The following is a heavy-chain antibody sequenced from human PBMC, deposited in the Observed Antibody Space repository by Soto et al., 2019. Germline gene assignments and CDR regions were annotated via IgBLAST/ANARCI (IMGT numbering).Heavy chain of an antibody. CDR2: INSDGSIT. V-gene: IGHV3-74*03. J-gene: IGHJ5*01. Sequence: EVQLEESGGALVQPGGYLRLYCAASGFTFSTYWMHWVRQAPGKGLVWVSRINSDGSITTYADSVKGRFTISRDDSKDTLYLQMNSLRAEDTAEYYCARVATGSYSWRESWGHVTLVTVSS. D-gene: IGHD1-26*01. CDR1: GFTFSTYW. CDR3: ARVATGSYSWRES.